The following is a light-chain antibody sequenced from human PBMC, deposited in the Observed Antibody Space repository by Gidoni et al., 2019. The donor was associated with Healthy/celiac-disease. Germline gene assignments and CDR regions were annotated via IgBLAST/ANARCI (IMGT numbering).Light chain of an antibody. Sequence: DIQMTQSPSSLSASVGDRVTITCRASQGICNYLAWYQQKPGKVPKLLIYAASTLQSGVPSRFSGSGSGTDFTLTISSLQPEDVATYYCQKYNSAPRTFXQXTKVEIK. CDR2: AAS. J-gene: IGKJ1*01. CDR1: QGICNY. V-gene: IGKV1-27*01. CDR3: QKYNSAPRT.